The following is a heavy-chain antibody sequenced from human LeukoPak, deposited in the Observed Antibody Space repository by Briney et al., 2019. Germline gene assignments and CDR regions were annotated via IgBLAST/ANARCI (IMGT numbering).Heavy chain of an antibody. J-gene: IGHJ1*01. Sequence: SETLSLTCSVSGAPISNYYWSWIRQPAGKGLQWIGRTNASGSTNYDPSLQSRVTMSLDTSKNQFSLKLSSVTAADTAVYYCARSRGRGYSDNWGQGTLVTVSS. V-gene: IGHV4-4*07. CDR1: GAPISNYY. CDR3: ARSRGRGYSDN. CDR2: TNASGST. D-gene: IGHD6-25*01.